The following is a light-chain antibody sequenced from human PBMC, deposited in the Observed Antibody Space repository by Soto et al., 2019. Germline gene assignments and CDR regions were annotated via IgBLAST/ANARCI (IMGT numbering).Light chain of an antibody. V-gene: IGLV1-47*01. Sequence: QSVLTQPPSASGTPGQRVTISCSGSSSNIGNNYVYWYQHLPGTAPKLLIYRNSQRPSGVPDRFSGSKSGTSASLAISGLRSEDEADYYCATWDDSLSVLFGGGTKLTVL. J-gene: IGLJ2*01. CDR2: RNS. CDR3: ATWDDSLSVL. CDR1: SSNIGNNY.